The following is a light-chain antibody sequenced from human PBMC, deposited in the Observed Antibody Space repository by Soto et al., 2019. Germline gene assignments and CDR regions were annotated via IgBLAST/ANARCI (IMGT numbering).Light chain of an antibody. CDR2: AAS. CDR1: QSITSY. J-gene: IGKJ4*01. V-gene: IGKV1-39*01. CDR3: QHTHSIPLT. Sequence: DIQMTQSPSSLSASVGDRVTITCRASQSITSYLNWYQQKPGKAPNLLIYAASSLQSGVPSRFSGSGSGTDFTLTISNLQPEDFATYFCQHTHSIPLTFGGGTKVEI.